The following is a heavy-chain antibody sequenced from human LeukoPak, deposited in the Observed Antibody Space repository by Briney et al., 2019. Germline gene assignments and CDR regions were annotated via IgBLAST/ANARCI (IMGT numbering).Heavy chain of an antibody. J-gene: IGHJ5*02. CDR2: INHSGST. D-gene: IGHD6-6*01. CDR1: GGSFSGYY. CDR3: AREYSSSRWGWFDP. V-gene: IGHV4-34*01. Sequence: SETLSLTCAVYGGSFSGYYWSWIRQLPGKGLEWIGEINHSGSTNYNPSLKSRVTISVDTSKNQFSLKLSSVTAADTAVYYCAREYSSSRWGWFDPWGQGTLVTVSS.